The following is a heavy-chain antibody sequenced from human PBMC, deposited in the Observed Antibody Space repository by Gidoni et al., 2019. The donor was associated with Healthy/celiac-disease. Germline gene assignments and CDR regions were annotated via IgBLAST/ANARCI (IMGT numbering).Heavy chain of an antibody. V-gene: IGHV4-59*01. CDR1: GGSISSYY. Sequence: QVQLQESGPGLVKPSETLSLTCTVSGGSISSYYWSWIRQPPGKGLEWIGYIYYSGSTNYNPSLKSRVTISVDTSKNQFSLKLSSVTAADTAVYYCARDGRYGSGSYTHYWGQGTLVTVSS. D-gene: IGHD3-10*01. J-gene: IGHJ4*02. CDR2: IYYSGST. CDR3: ARDGRYGSGSYTHY.